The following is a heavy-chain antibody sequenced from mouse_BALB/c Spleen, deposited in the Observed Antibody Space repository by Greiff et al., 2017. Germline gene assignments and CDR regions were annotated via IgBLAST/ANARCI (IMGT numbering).Heavy chain of an antibody. V-gene: IGHV5-4*02. CDR3: ARRGVYYGYDPAWFAY. Sequence: EVQLVESGGGLVKPGGSLKLSCAASGFTFSDYYMYWVRQTPEKRLEWVATISDGGSYTYYPDSVKGRFTISRDNAKNNLYLQMSSLKSEDTAMYYCARRGVYYGYDPAWFAYWGQGTLVTVSA. D-gene: IGHD2-2*01. J-gene: IGHJ3*01. CDR1: GFTFSDYY. CDR2: ISDGGSYT.